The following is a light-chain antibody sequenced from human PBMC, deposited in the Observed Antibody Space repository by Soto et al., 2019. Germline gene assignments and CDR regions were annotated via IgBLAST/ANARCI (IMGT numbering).Light chain of an antibody. CDR3: QQADSFPLT. CDR1: QDISSW. CDR2: AAS. J-gene: IGKJ4*01. V-gene: IGKV1D-12*01. Sequence: IQMTQSPSSVPASVGDRVIITCRASQDISSWLAWYQQKAGEAPKLLIFAASRLHSGVPSRFSGSVSGTDFTLTITNLQPEDFATYYCQQADSFPLTFGGGTKVEIK.